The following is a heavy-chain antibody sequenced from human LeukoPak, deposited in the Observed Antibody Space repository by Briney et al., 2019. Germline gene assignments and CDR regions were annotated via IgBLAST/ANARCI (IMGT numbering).Heavy chain of an antibody. Sequence: PGGSLRLSCAASGFTFSSYSMNWVRQAPGKGLEWVSSISSSSSYIYYADSVKGRFTISRDNAKNSLYLQMNSLRAEDTAVYYCARGLPYTAMARGELVDYWGQGTLVTVSS. CDR2: ISSSSSYI. V-gene: IGHV3-21*01. J-gene: IGHJ4*02. CDR1: GFTFSSYS. D-gene: IGHD5-18*01. CDR3: ARGLPYTAMARGELVDY.